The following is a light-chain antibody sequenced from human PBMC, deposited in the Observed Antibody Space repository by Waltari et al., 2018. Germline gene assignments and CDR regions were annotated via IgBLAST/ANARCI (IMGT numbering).Light chain of an antibody. J-gene: IGKJ4*01. CDR3: QQRSTWPSVT. CDR1: QSVGRH. V-gene: IGKV3-11*01. Sequence: EIVLTQSPATLSLSPGERATVSCRASQSVGRHLAWYQQKPGQAPRLLIYDASDRAADTPARFSGSGSGTDFTRTISSLEPEDFVVYYCQQRSTWPSVTFGGGTKVEIK. CDR2: DAS.